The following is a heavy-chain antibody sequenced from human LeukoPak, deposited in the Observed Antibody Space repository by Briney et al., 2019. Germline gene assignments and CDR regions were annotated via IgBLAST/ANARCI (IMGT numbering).Heavy chain of an antibody. CDR1: GFTFSSYA. CDR2: ISYDGSNK. CDR3: AVGRQIDY. Sequence: GGSLRLSWAASGFTFSSYAMHWVRQAPGKGLEWVAVISYDGSNKYYADSVKGRFTISRDNSKNTLYLQMNSLRAEDTAAYYPAVGRQIDYWSQGTLVTVSS. J-gene: IGHJ4*02. V-gene: IGHV3-30-3*01. D-gene: IGHD6-19*01.